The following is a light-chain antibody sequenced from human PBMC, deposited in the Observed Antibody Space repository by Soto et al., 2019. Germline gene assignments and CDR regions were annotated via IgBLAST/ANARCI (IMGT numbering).Light chain of an antibody. CDR2: EVN. CDR3: SAYAGGSNV. Sequence: QSALAQAPSPPGSPAQSVAISCTGTSSDIRGYKYVSWYPPHPGNGPKIMLYEVNKRASGVPERFSGSKSGHTTFLTLTGLQAEDEAEYDCSAYAGGSNVFGAGTKVTVL. J-gene: IGLJ1*01. CDR1: SSDIRGYKY. V-gene: IGLV2-8*01.